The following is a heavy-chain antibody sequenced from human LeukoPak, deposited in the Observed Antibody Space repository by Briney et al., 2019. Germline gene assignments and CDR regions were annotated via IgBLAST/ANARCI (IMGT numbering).Heavy chain of an antibody. Sequence: SQTLSLTCTVSGGSISSGSYYWSWIRQPAGKGLEWIGRIYTSGSTNYNPSLKSRVTISVDTSKNQFSLKLSSVTAADTAVYYCAREDFYGGNSRETYYFDYWGQGTLVTASS. J-gene: IGHJ4*02. CDR2: IYTSGST. CDR1: GGSISSGSYY. D-gene: IGHD4-23*01. CDR3: AREDFYGGNSRETYYFDY. V-gene: IGHV4-61*02.